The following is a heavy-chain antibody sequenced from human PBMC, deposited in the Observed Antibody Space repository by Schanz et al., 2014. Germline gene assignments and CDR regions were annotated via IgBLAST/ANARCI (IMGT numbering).Heavy chain of an antibody. CDR3: ARDLSSLIQGDV. CDR1: GSTVNNYA. D-gene: IGHD2-2*01. CDR2: ISSSSGTI. J-gene: IGHJ6*04. Sequence: EVQLVESGGGVVRPGGSLRLSCTASGSTVNNYAMNWVRQAPEKGLEWVSYISSSSGTIYYADSVKGRFTISRDNAKNLLYLQMNGLRAEDTAVYFCARDLSSLIQGDVWGKGTTVTVSS. V-gene: IGHV3-48*01.